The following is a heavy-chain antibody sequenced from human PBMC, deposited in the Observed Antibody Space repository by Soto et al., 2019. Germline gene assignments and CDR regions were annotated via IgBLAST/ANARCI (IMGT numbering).Heavy chain of an antibody. CDR3: ASLRQDSSCWYYFDY. V-gene: IGHV3-33*08. CDR2: IWYDGSNK. J-gene: IGHJ4*01. CDR1: GFTFRNYG. D-gene: IGHD6-19*01. Sequence: QVQLVESGGGVVQPGRSLRLSCAASGFTFRNYGMHWVRQAPGKGLEWVAVIWYDGSNKYYADSVKGRFTISRDNSKNKLYLQLNSLRAEDTAVYYCASLRQDSSCWYYFDYWGHGTLVTVSS.